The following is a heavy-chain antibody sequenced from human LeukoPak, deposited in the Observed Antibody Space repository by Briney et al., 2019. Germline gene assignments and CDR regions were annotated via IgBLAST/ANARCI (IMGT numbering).Heavy chain of an antibody. CDR3: ATKGRGPHPYGLWSPLYYGMDV. D-gene: IGHD3-10*01. Sequence: SETLSLTCTVSGGSVNSYYWTWIRQPPGKGLEFIGYLYYTGNANYNPSLESRVTISEDTSRKQISLKMTSVTAADTAVYYCATKGRGPHPYGLWSPLYYGMDVWGQGTTVTVSS. CDR1: GGSVNSYY. J-gene: IGHJ6*02. V-gene: IGHV4-59*02. CDR2: LYYTGNA.